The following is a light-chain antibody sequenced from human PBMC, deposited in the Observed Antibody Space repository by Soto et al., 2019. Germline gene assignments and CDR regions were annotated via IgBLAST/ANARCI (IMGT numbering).Light chain of an antibody. J-gene: IGLJ2*01. V-gene: IGLV2-14*01. CDR3: SSFTISRNTVI. Sequence: QSALTQPASVSGSPGQSITISCTGTSSDVDGYNYVSWYQYHPGKAPKLMIYDVNNRPSGVSNRFSGSESGNTASLTISGLQAEDEADYYCSSFTISRNTVIFGGGTKLTVL. CDR2: DVN. CDR1: SSDVDGYNY.